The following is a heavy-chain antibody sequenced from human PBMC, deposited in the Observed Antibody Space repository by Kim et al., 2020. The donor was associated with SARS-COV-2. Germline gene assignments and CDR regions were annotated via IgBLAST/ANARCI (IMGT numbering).Heavy chain of an antibody. Sequence: GGSLRLSCAASGFTFSSYAMHWVRQAPGKGLEWVAVISYDGSNKYYADSVKGRFTISRDNSKNTLYLQMNSLRAEDTAVYYCARDRYESEPYYYDSSPYAFDIWGQGTMVTVSS. V-gene: IGHV3-30*04. CDR2: ISYDGSNK. J-gene: IGHJ3*02. D-gene: IGHD3-22*01. CDR1: GFTFSSYA. CDR3: ARDRYESEPYYYDSSPYAFDI.